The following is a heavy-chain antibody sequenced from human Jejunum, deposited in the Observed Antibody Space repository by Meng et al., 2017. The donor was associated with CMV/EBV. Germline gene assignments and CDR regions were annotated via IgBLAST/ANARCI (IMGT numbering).Heavy chain of an antibody. CDR1: GGSVSSGNYP. CDR3: AGLIVGNGGRGH. CDR2: TVYGGSL. D-gene: IGHD2/OR15-2a*01. J-gene: IGHJ4*02. Sequence: TVSGGSVSSGNYPWTWIRQPPGKGLEWIGQTVYGGSLKYNPSLESRLSISIDTSKNQFSLNLNSVTAADTAVYYCAGLIVGNGGRGHWGQGTLVTVSS. V-gene: IGHV4-61*01.